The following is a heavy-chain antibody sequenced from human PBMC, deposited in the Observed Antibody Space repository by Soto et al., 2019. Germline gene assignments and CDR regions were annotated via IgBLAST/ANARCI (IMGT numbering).Heavy chain of an antibody. Sequence: QVQLVESGGGLVKPGGSLRLSCAASGFTFSDYYMNWIRQAPGKGLEWVSYITSGGTTIYYADSVKGRFTISRDNAKNSLYLQMSSLRPEDTAVYYCARAYYGGYVDYWGQGTLVTVSS. V-gene: IGHV3-11*01. CDR3: ARAYYGGYVDY. CDR2: ITSGGTTI. J-gene: IGHJ4*02. D-gene: IGHD4-17*01. CDR1: GFTFSDYY.